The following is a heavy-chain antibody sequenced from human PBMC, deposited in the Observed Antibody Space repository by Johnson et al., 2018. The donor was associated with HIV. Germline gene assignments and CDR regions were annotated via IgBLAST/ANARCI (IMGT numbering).Heavy chain of an antibody. CDR2: IYRGGAT. Sequence: QVQLVESGGGVVQPGGSLRLSCAASGLTFSSYGMHWVRQAPGKGLEWVSVIYRGGATYYAASVQGRFTISRDNSKNTLYLQMNSLRAEDTAVYYCAKDQWSSSWTNDAFDIWGQGTMVTVSS. D-gene: IGHD6-13*01. J-gene: IGHJ3*02. CDR1: GLTFSSYG. V-gene: IGHV3-NL1*01. CDR3: AKDQWSSSWTNDAFDI.